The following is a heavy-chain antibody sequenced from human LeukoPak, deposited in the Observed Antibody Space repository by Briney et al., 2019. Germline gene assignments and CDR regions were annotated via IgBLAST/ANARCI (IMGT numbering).Heavy chain of an antibody. V-gene: IGHV3-7*01. CDR3: ADPPSDF. CDR1: GFNFNTKW. J-gene: IGHJ4*02. Sequence: GGSLRLSCATSGFNFNTKWMTWVRQAPGKGLEWVANINQDGSEKYHGDSVKGRFIISRDNAKRSLFLEMSSLRAEDTAAYYCADPPSDFWSQGTLVAVSS. CDR2: INQDGSEK.